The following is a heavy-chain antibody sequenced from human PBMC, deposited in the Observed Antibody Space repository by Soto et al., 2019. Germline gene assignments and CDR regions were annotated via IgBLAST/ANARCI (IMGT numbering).Heavy chain of an antibody. CDR1: RYTFLNYV. CDR2: FNPANQNT. CDR3: ARVKFGDPFDF. Sequence: QVQLVQTGTEVKSPGASVKVSCKASRYTFLNYVVTSMRRAPGQGREWVGWFNPANQNTNYEQQFQDRVSMTEDTSTSTAYMELRGLRSDDRAVYYCARVKFGDPFDFWGQGTLVTVSS. J-gene: IGHJ4*02. D-gene: IGHD2-21*02. V-gene: IGHV1-18*01.